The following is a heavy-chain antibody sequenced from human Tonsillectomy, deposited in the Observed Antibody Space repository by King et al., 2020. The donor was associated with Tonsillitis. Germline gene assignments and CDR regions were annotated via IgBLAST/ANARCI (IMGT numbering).Heavy chain of an antibody. J-gene: IGHJ4*02. V-gene: IGHV3-21*01. CDR2: ISSSSSYI. D-gene: IGHD3-22*01. CDR1: GFTFSSYS. Sequence: VQLVESGGGLVKPGGSLRLSCAASGFTFSSYSMNWVRQAPGKGLEWFSSISSSSSYIYYADSVKGRFTISRDNAKNALYLQLNSLRAEDTAVYYCARGYYYDSSGSPFDYWGQGTLVTVSS. CDR3: ARGYYYDSSGSPFDY.